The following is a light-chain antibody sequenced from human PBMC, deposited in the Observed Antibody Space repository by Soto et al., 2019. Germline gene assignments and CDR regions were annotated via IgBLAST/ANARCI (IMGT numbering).Light chain of an antibody. CDR3: QQSETLPPT. Sequence: DIQMTQSPSSLSASVGDRVTIICQASQDITNYLNWYQQKPGKAPKLLIHDSSNLETGVPSRFSGSGPGTYFSFTITSLQPEDIATYYCQQSETLPPTLDQGTRLEIK. J-gene: IGKJ5*01. CDR1: QDITNY. CDR2: DSS. V-gene: IGKV1-33*01.